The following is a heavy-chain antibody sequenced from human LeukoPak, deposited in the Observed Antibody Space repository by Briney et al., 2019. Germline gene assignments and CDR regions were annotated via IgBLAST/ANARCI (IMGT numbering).Heavy chain of an antibody. V-gene: IGHV1-18*01. J-gene: IGHJ4*02. CDR3: AREGTIFGVVMFFDY. Sequence: ASVKVSCKASGYTFTSYGISWVRQAPGQGLEWMGWISAYNGNTNYAQKLQGRVTMTTDTSTSTAYMELRSLRSDDTAVYYCAREGTIFGVVMFFDYWGQGTLVTVSS. CDR2: ISAYNGNT. D-gene: IGHD3-3*01. CDR1: GYTFTSYG.